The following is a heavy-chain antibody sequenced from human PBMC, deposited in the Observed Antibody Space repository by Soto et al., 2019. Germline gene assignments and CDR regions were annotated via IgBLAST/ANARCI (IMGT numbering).Heavy chain of an antibody. V-gene: IGHV3-23*01. D-gene: IGHD6-19*01. J-gene: IGHJ6*03. CDR1: GFTFSSHA. CDR3: AKDGTAVLAYYYMDV. CDR2: ISGSGAST. Sequence: GESLKISCAASGFTFSSHAMNWVRQAPGKGLEWVSGISGSGASTYYADSVKGRFTISRDNSKNTLYLQMNSLRVEDAAIYYCAKDGTAVLAYYYMDVWGKGTTVTVSS.